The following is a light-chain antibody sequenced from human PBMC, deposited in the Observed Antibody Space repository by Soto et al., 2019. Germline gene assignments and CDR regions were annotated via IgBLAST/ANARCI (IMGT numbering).Light chain of an antibody. Sequence: QSVLTKQPSAYGTPGQRVTLSCSGSSSNIGSNPVQWYLQLPGMAPKLVIYRNSERPSGVPDRFSGSKSVTSASLAISGLQSEDEDDYHCATWDDGLYGPVFGGGTKLTVL. J-gene: IGLJ3*02. CDR3: ATWDDGLYGPV. CDR1: SSNIGSNP. V-gene: IGLV1-44*01. CDR2: RNS.